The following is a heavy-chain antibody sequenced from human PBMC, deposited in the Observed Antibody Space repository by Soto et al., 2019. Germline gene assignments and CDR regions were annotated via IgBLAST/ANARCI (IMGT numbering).Heavy chain of an antibody. J-gene: IGHJ4*02. Sequence: GGSLRLSCAASGFTFGSYGMHWVRQAPGKGLEWVAVIWYDGSNKYYADSVKGRFTISRDNSKNTLYLQMNSLRAEDTAVYYCARDIQWSPGSGSYYVLDYWGQGTLVTVSS. CDR1: GFTFGSYG. D-gene: IGHD1-26*01. V-gene: IGHV3-33*01. CDR3: ARDIQWSPGSGSYYVLDY. CDR2: IWYDGSNK.